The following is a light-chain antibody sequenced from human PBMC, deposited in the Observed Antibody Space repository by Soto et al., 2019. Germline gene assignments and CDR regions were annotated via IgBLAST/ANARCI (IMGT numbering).Light chain of an antibody. J-gene: IGKJ2*01. V-gene: IGKV1-39*01. CDR2: TSG. CDR1: QRITTY. CDR3: QQTYSTPYT. Sequence: IHMTQSPSSLSASVGDSVTITCRASQRITTYLNWYQQKPGEAPKLLISTSGTLQRGVPSRCSGSGSWTDFTLTITSLQPADFATYFCQQTYSTPYTFGQGTKLEIK.